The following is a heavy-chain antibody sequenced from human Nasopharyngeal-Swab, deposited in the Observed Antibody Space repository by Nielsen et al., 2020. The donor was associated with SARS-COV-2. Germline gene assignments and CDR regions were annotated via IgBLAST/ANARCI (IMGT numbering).Heavy chain of an antibody. D-gene: IGHD1-1*01. CDR3: ARVGTTGTTAFDY. Sequence: WVRQAPGQRLEWMGWINAGNGNTKYSQKLQGRVTMTTDTSTSTAYMELRSLRSDDTAVYYCARVGTTGTTAFDYWGQGTLVTVSS. CDR2: INAGNGNT. V-gene: IGHV1-18*01. J-gene: IGHJ4*02.